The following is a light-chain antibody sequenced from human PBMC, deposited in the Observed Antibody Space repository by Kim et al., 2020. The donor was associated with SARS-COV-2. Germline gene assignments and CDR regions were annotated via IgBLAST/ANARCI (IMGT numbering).Light chain of an antibody. CDR3: QQHGSSPPYT. V-gene: IGKV3-20*01. CDR1: QSVSSNY. J-gene: IGKJ2*01. Sequence: SPGERATLSCRASQSVSSNYLAWYQHKPGQAPRLLIYCVFNRATGIPDRFSGSGSGTDFTLTISRLEPEDFAVYYCQQHGSSPPYTFGQGTKLEI. CDR2: CVF.